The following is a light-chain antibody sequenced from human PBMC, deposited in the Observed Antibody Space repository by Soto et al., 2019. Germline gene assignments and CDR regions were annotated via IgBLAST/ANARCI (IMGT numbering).Light chain of an antibody. CDR3: QHYNSYSEA. J-gene: IGKJ1*01. Sequence: DIEMTQSPSTLSVSVGDRVTITCGASQTISSWLAWYQKKPGKAPKLLIYNASTLKSGVPSRFSGSGSGTEFTLTISSLQPDDFATYYCQHYNSYSEAFGQGTKVDIK. V-gene: IGKV1-5*03. CDR2: NAS. CDR1: QTISSW.